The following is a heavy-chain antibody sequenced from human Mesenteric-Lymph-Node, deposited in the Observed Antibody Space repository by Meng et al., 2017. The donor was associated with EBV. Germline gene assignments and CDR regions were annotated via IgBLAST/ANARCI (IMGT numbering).Heavy chain of an antibody. CDR1: GGALSRGMHY. CDR2: LPYTATT. CDR3: ARSNLLDS. J-gene: IGHJ4*02. Sequence: VTLKEPGPGLVKTPETVSRASAVSGGALSRGMHYRKWVRQPQGKGMECIGYLPYTATTSYNPSLKSRVTISLAASKTHFSLKLTSVTAADTAAYYCARSNLLDSWGQRALVTVSS. V-gene: IGHV4-30-4*01. D-gene: IGHD4-11*01.